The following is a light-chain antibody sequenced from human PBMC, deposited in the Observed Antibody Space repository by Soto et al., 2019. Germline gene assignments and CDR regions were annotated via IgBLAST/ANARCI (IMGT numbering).Light chain of an antibody. Sequence: QSALTQPASVSGSPGQSITISCTGTSSDVGGYNYVSWYQQHPGNAPKLIIYEVSNRPPGVSNRFSGSKSGNTASLTISGLQAEDEADYYCSSYTSSGTLVVFGGGTKLTVL. CDR3: SSYTSSGTLVV. V-gene: IGLV2-14*01. J-gene: IGLJ2*01. CDR1: SSDVGGYNY. CDR2: EVS.